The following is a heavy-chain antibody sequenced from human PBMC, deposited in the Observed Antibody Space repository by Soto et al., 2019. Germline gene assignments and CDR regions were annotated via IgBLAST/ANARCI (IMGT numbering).Heavy chain of an antibody. CDR2: IYTSGST. D-gene: IGHD3-3*01. J-gene: IGHJ4*02. CDR3: ARDGYYDFWSGYYTGAFFDY. V-gene: IGHV4-4*07. CDR1: VGSISSYY. Sequence: SETLSLTCTVSVGSISSYYWSWIRQPAGKGLEWIGRIYTSGSTNYNPSLKSRVTMSVDTSKNQFSLKLSSVTAADTAVYYCARDGYYDFWSGYYTGAFFDYWGQGTLVTVSS.